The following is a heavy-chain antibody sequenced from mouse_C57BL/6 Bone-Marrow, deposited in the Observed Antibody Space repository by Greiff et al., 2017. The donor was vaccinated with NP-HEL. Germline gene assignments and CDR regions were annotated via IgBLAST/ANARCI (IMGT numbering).Heavy chain of an antibody. CDR3: ARCLYYDFPFAY. V-gene: IGHV1-74*01. Sequence: QVQLQQSGAELVKPGASVKVSCKASGYTFTSYWMHWVKQRPGQGLEWIGRIHPSDSDTNYNQKFKGKATFTADTSSNTAYMQLSSLTTEDSAIYYCARCLYYDFPFAYWGQGTLVTVSA. D-gene: IGHD2-4*01. J-gene: IGHJ3*01. CDR2: IHPSDSDT. CDR1: GYTFTSYW.